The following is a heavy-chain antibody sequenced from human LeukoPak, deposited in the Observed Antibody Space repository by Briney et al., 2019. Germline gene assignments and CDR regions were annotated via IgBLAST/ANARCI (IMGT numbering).Heavy chain of an antibody. V-gene: IGHV3-48*01. CDR2: ISASGSAI. CDR1: GFPLSSYS. D-gene: IGHD1-1*01. CDR3: VRVKGTYFDY. J-gene: IGHJ4*02. Sequence: GGALRLSCAASGFPLSSYSMNWVRQAPGKGLEWISYISASGSAIYYVDSVKGRVTVSRDNARNSLFLQMDSPRAEDTAVYYCVRVKGTYFDYWGPGTLVTVSS.